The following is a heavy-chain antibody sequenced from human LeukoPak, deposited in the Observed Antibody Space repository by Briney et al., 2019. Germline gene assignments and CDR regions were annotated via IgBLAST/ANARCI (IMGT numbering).Heavy chain of an antibody. CDR2: IYPGDSDT. CDR3: ARHGGGRDTAIFW. Sequence: GESLKISCQGSGYSFTSYWIGWARPMPGKGLEWMWIIYPGDSDTRYSPSFQGQVTISADKSISTAYLQWSSLQAADTAMYYCARHGGGRDTAIFWWGQGTLVTVSS. D-gene: IGHD5-18*01. V-gene: IGHV5-51*01. J-gene: IGHJ4*02. CDR1: GYSFTSYW.